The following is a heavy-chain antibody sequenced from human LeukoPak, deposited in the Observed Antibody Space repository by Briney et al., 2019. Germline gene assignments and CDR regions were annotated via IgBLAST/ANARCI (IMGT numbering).Heavy chain of an antibody. CDR1: GYTFTGYY. V-gene: IGHV1-2*02. CDR3: ARVFGYSGYDRGSLAY. Sequence: GASVKASCKASGYTFTGYYMHWVRQAPGQGLEWMGWINPNSGGTNYAQKFQGRVTMTRDTSISTAYMELSRLRSDDTAVYYCARVFGYSGYDRGSLAYWGQGTLVTVSS. CDR2: INPNSGGT. D-gene: IGHD5-12*01. J-gene: IGHJ4*02.